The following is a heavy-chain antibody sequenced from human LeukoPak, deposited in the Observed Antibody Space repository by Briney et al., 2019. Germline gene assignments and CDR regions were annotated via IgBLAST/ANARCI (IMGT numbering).Heavy chain of an antibody. D-gene: IGHD2-15*01. Sequence: GGSLRLSCAASGFTVSSNYMSWVRQAPGKGLEWVSVIYSGGSTYYADSVKGRFTISRDNSKNTLYLQMNSLRAEDTAVYYCARGLLGYCSGGSCPWGQGTLVTVSS. CDR3: ARGLLGYCSGGSCP. J-gene: IGHJ5*02. CDR1: GFTVSSNY. V-gene: IGHV3-53*01. CDR2: IYSGGST.